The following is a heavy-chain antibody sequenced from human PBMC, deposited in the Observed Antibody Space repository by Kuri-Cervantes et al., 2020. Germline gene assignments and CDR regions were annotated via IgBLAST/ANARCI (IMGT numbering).Heavy chain of an antibody. CDR3: ATDRHYGDYDWVQH. D-gene: IGHD4-17*01. Sequence: ASVKVSCKVSGYTLTELSMHWVRQAPGKGLAWMGGFDPEDGETIYAQKFQGRVTMTEDTSTDTVYMELSSLRSEDTAVYYCATDRHYGDYDWVQHWGQGTLVTVSS. V-gene: IGHV1-24*01. CDR1: GYTLTELS. J-gene: IGHJ1*01. CDR2: FDPEDGET.